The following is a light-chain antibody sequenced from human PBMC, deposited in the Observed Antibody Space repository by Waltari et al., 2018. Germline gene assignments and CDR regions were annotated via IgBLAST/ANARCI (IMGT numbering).Light chain of an antibody. CDR1: QSVFHRSNNKNF. V-gene: IGKV4-1*01. CDR3: QQYFSSPPT. CDR2: WAS. J-gene: IGKJ1*01. Sequence: DIEMTQSPVSLAVSLGARATINCKSSQSVFHRSNNKNFLAWYQHKVGKPPKLLISWASARESGVSDRFSGSGSGTDFTLTIRNLQAEDVAVYCCQQYFSSPPTFGQGTKVEIK.